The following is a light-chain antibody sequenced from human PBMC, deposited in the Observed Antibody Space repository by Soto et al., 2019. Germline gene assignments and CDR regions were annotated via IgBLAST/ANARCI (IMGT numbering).Light chain of an antibody. J-gene: IGKJ5*01. CDR1: QSIRDNY. Sequence: EIVLTQSPGTLSLSPGERATLYCRTSQSIRDNYLAWYQQRPGQSPRLLISSASNRATGIPDRFSGSGSATDFTLTISRLEPEDFALYYCQQYGDSPITFGQGTRLEIK. V-gene: IGKV3-20*01. CDR2: SAS. CDR3: QQYGDSPIT.